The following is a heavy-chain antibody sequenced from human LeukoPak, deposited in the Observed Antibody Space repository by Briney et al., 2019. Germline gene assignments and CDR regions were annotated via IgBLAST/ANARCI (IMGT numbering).Heavy chain of an antibody. CDR3: AREREYYYMDV. Sequence: PSETLSLTCTVSNDPISSDYFWAWIRQAPGKGLDYLGSVSHSGDTFYNPSLKTRVSISVDTPKNLFSLKLTSVTAADTAIYYCAREREYYYMDVWGKGTTVSVSS. CDR2: VSHSGDT. V-gene: IGHV4-38-2*02. J-gene: IGHJ6*03. CDR1: NDPISSDYF.